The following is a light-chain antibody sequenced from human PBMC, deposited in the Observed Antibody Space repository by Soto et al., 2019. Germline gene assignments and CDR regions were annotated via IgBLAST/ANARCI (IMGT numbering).Light chain of an antibody. Sequence: DIQMTQSPSSLSASVGDRVTITCRASQNIRSYLNWYQQKPGKAPQLLIYATSSLQTGVPSRFSASGSGTDFIRDISGLQPEDSATYYCQQGYSSRWTSGRGTKVEI. CDR2: ATS. V-gene: IGKV1-39*01. CDR3: QQGYSSRWT. J-gene: IGKJ1*01. CDR1: QNIRSY.